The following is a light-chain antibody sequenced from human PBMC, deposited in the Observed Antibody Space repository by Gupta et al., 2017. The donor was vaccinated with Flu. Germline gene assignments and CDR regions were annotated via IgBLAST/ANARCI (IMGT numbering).Light chain of an antibody. V-gene: IGKV1-39*01. J-gene: IGKJ1*01. CDR2: AAS. Sequence: IQMTQSPPSLSPSVGDRVTITCRASQSISSYLNWYQQKPGKAPKLLIYAASSLQSGVPSRFSGSGSGTDFTLTISSLQPEDFATYYCQQSYSTPRTFGQGTKVEIK. CDR1: QSISSY. CDR3: QQSYSTPRT.